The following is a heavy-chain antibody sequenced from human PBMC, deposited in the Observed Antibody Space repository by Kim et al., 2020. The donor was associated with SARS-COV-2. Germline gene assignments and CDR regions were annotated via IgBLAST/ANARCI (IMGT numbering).Heavy chain of an antibody. CDR2: ISSDGSIT. CDR1: RFTFNNYW. Sequence: GGSLRLSCAVSRFTFNNYWINWVRHAPGKGLVWVSRISSDGSITNYADSVKGRFTMSRDNAENTLYLQMNSLRAEDTAVYYCARGFFRDDFDVWRQGTTVTVSS. V-gene: IGHV3-74*01. D-gene: IGHD3-3*01. J-gene: IGHJ6*02. CDR3: ARGFFRDDFDV.